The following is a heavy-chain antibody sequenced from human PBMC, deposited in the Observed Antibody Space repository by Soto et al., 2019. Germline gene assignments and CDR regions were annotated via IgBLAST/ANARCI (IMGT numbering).Heavy chain of an antibody. V-gene: IGHV3-33*01. D-gene: IGHD2-8*01. CDR3: ARLGGPHCTNGVCYWSGMDV. CDR1: GFTFSSYG. CDR2: IWYDGSNK. J-gene: IGHJ6*01. Sequence: QVQLVESGGGVVQPGRSLRLSCAASGFTFSSYGMHWVRQAPGKGLEWVAVIWYDGSNKYYADSVKGRFTISRDNSKNTLYLQMNSLRAEDTAVYYCARLGGPHCTNGVCYWSGMDVW.